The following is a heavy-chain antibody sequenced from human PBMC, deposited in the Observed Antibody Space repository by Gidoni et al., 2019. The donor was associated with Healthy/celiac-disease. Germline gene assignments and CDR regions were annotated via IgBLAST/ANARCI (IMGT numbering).Heavy chain of an antibody. Sequence: QITLKESGPTLVKPTQTLTLTCTFSRFSLSTSGVGVGWIRQPPGKALEWLALIYWDDDKRYSPSLKSRLTITKDTSKNQVVLTMTNMDPVDTATYYCAHARRGLRFLEWLEGDRNWFDPWGQGTLVTVSS. V-gene: IGHV2-5*02. J-gene: IGHJ5*02. D-gene: IGHD3-3*01. CDR3: AHARRGLRFLEWLEGDRNWFDP. CDR2: IYWDDDK. CDR1: RFSLSTSGVG.